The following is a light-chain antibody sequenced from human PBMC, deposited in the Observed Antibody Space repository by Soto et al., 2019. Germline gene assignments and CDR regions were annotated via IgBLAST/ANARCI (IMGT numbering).Light chain of an antibody. J-gene: IGLJ3*02. V-gene: IGLV2-14*01. CDR1: SSDVGGYNY. Sequence: QSALTQPASVSGSPGQSITISCTGTSSDVGGYNYVSWYQQHPRKAPKVMIYEVSNRPSGVSNRFSGSKSGNTASLTISGLQAEDEADYYCSSYISSSTLVFGGGTKLTVL. CDR2: EVS. CDR3: SSYISSSTLV.